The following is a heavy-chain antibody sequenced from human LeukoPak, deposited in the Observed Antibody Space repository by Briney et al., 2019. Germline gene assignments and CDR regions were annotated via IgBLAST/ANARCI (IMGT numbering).Heavy chain of an antibody. D-gene: IGHD6-19*01. CDR2: INPKSGGT. J-gene: IGHJ6*02. CDR1: GYTFTGYY. CDR3: AGPGQWLVPDYYYGMDV. Sequence: ASVKVSCKASGYTFTGYYMHWVRQAPGQGLEWMGWINPKSGGTNYAQKFQGRVTMTRDTSISTAYMELSRLRSDDTAVYYCAGPGQWLVPDYYYGMDVWGQGTTVTVSS. V-gene: IGHV1-2*02.